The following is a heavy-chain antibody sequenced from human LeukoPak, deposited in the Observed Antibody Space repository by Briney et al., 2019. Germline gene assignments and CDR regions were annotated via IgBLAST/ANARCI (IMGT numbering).Heavy chain of an antibody. CDR2: IRAEGDPT. CDR1: GFNFNIYS. Sequence: PGGSLRLSCPASGFNFNIYSMNWVRQAPGKGLEWVSVIRAEGDPTHSADSVKGRFTISRDNSKNTVYLQMNSLRTEDTAIYYCAKGDTVAVTAYYFDYWGQGTLVTVSS. D-gene: IGHD2-21*02. V-gene: IGHV3-23*01. CDR3: AKGDTVAVTAYYFDY. J-gene: IGHJ4*02.